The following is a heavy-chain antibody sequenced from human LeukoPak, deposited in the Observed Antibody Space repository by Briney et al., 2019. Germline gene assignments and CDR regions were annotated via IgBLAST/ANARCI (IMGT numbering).Heavy chain of an antibody. J-gene: IGHJ4*02. CDR1: GGSFSGYY. CDR3: ANIPRYGHSSGWYGTKGNYYFGY. CDR2: INHSGST. Sequence: SETLSLTCAVYGGSFSGYYWSWIRQPPGKGLEWIGEINHSGSTNYNPSLKSRVTISVDTSKNQFSLKLSSVTAADTAVYYCANIPRYGHSSGWYGTKGNYYFGYWGQGTLVTVSS. V-gene: IGHV4-34*01. D-gene: IGHD6-19*01.